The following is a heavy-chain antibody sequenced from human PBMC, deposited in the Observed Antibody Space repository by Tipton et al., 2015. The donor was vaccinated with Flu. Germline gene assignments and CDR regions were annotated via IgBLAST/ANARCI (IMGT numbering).Heavy chain of an antibody. CDR2: IYGGGTT. Sequence: SLRLSCAASGFTVTSSYMSWVRQAPGKGLEWVSVIYGGGTTDYADSVKGRITISRDKSKNALYLQMSSLRAEDTAVYYCAKGPQVPVWPYYYGMDVWGQGTTVTVSS. D-gene: IGHD2-2*01. CDR3: AKGPQVPVWPYYYGMDV. J-gene: IGHJ6*02. V-gene: IGHV3-53*01. CDR1: GFTVTSSY.